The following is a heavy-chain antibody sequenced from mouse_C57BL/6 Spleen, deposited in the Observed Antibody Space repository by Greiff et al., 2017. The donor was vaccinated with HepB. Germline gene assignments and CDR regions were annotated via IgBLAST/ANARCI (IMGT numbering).Heavy chain of an antibody. D-gene: IGHD1-1*01. CDR3: ARLYYYGSSFYFDY. CDR2: IRNKANGYTT. J-gene: IGHJ2*01. V-gene: IGHV7-3*01. CDR1: GFTFTDYY. Sequence: DVMLVESGGGLVQPGGSLSLSCAASGFTFTDYYMSWVRQPPGKALEWLGFIRNKANGYTTEYSASVKGQFTISRDNSQSILYLQMNALRAEDSATSYYARLYYYGSSFYFDYWGQGTTLTVSS.